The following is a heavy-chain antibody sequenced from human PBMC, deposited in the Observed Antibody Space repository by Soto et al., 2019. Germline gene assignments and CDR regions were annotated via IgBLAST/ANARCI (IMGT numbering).Heavy chain of an antibody. CDR3: ARLYSTTYYCAMDV. CDR2: IYPGDSNT. Sequence: EVQLVQSGAEVKKPGESLKISCKGSGYRFTSYWIGWVRQMPGKGLEWMGIIYPGDSNTRYSPSFQGQVTISVHKSIRSAYLPWRSLRASDTAMYFWARLYSTTYYCAMDVWGQGTTVTVSS. V-gene: IGHV5-51*03. J-gene: IGHJ6*02. CDR1: GYRFTSYW. D-gene: IGHD2-8*01.